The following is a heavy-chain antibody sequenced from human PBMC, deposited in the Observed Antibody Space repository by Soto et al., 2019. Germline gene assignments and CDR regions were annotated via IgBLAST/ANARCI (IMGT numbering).Heavy chain of an antibody. CDR3: ARGGGVGVAGSAAFDM. D-gene: IGHD3-3*01. CDR2: INPATGAA. CDR1: GYPVTAYY. Sequence: QLHLVQSGAVVKKPGASVTVSCSASGYPVTAYYMHWVRQAPGRGLEWMGGINPATGAAKYTQTFQGRVTLARDTSTSTVFMELSGLTSGAPAVFYWARGGGVGVAGSAAFDMWGQGTLVTVSS. V-gene: IGHV1-2*02. J-gene: IGHJ3*02.